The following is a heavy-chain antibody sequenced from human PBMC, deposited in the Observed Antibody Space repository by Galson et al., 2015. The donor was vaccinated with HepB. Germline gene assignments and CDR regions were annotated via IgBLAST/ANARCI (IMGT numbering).Heavy chain of an antibody. CDR2: ISGSRGYI. V-gene: IGHV3-21*01. J-gene: IGHJ6*02. CDR3: ARDHDNSPENYYHYGMDV. CDR1: GFTFSSYS. Sequence: SLRLSCAASGFTFSSYSMNWVRQAPGKGLEWVSSISGSRGYIYYADSVKGRFTISRDNAKKSLFLQMNSLRAEDTAVYYCARDHDNSPENYYHYGMDVWGQGTTVTVSS. D-gene: IGHD1-14*01.